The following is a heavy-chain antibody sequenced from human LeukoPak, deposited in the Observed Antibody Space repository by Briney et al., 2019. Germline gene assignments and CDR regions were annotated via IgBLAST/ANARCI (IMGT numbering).Heavy chain of an antibody. V-gene: IGHV3-74*01. Sequence: GGSLRLSCAASGFTFSSYWMHWVRQAPGKGLVWVSRINSDGSSTSYADSVKGRFTISRDNAKNTLYLQMNSLRAEDTAVYYCARNLKYVSYYHGMDGWGQGTTVTVSS. CDR2: INSDGSST. J-gene: IGHJ6*02. D-gene: IGHD3-16*01. CDR1: GFTFSSYW. CDR3: ARNLKYVSYYHGMDG.